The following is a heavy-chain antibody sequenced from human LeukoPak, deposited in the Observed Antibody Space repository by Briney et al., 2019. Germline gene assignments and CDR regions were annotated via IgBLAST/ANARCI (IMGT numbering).Heavy chain of an antibody. V-gene: IGHV3-30*18. CDR1: GFTFSSYG. CDR3: AKKVLWFGDTKYYGMDV. J-gene: IGHJ6*04. Sequence: GGSLRLSCAASGFTFSSYGMHWARQAPGKGLEWVAVISYDGSNKYYADSVKGRFTISRDNSKNTLYLQMNSLRAEDTAVYYCAKKVLWFGDTKYYGMDVWGKGTTVTVSS. CDR2: ISYDGSNK. D-gene: IGHD3-10*01.